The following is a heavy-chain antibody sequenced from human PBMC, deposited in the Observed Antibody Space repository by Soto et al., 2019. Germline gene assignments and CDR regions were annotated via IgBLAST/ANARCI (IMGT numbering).Heavy chain of an antibody. J-gene: IGHJ5*02. V-gene: IGHV1-69*13. D-gene: IGHD5-18*01. CDR3: ARVRYSYGENWFDP. CDR1: GGTFSSYA. CDR2: IIPIFGTA. Sequence: GASVKVSCKASGGTFSSYAISWVRQAPGQGLEWMGGIIPIFGTANYAQKFQGRVTITADESTSTAYVELSSLRSEDTAVYYCARVRYSYGENWFDPWGQGTLVTVSS.